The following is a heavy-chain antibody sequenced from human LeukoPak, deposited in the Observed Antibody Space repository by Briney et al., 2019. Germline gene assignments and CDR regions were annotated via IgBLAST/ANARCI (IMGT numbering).Heavy chain of an antibody. V-gene: IGHV1-8*01. D-gene: IGHD6-6*01. CDR1: GYTFTSYD. CDR2: MNPNSGNT. Sequence: GASVKVSCKASGYTFTSYDINWVRQATGQGLEWMGWMNPNSGNTGYAQKFQGRVTMTRNTSISTAYMELSSLRSDDTAVYYCARSPSLAARPWQRDYYMDVWGKGTTVTVSS. CDR3: ARSPSLAARPWQRDYYMDV. J-gene: IGHJ6*03.